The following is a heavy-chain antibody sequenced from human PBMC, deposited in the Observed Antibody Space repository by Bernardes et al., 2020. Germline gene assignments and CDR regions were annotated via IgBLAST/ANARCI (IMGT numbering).Heavy chain of an antibody. Sequence: GGSLRLSCAASGFTFDDYAMHWVRQAPGKGLEWVSGISWNSGSIGYADSVKGRFTISRDNAKNSLYLQMNSLRAEDTALYYCAKDIGYCSSTSCYARWSAFDIWGQGTMVTVSS. V-gene: IGHV3-9*01. D-gene: IGHD2-2*01. CDR1: GFTFDDYA. J-gene: IGHJ3*02. CDR2: ISWNSGSI. CDR3: AKDIGYCSSTSCYARWSAFDI.